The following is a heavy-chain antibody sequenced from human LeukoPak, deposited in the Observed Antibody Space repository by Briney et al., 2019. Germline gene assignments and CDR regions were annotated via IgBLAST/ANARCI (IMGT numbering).Heavy chain of an antibody. CDR2: IYYSGST. V-gene: IGHV4-59*06. Sequence: SETLSLTCTVSGGSITSYYWSWIRQPPGKGLEWIGYIYYSGSTYYNPSLKSRVTISVDTSKNQFSLKLSSVTAADTAVYYCARGSGSYYLAFDYWGQGTLVTVSS. J-gene: IGHJ4*02. CDR1: GGSITSYY. CDR3: ARGSGSYYLAFDY. D-gene: IGHD1-26*01.